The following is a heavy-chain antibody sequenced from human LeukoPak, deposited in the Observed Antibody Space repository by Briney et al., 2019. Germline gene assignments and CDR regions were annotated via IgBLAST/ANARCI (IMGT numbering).Heavy chain of an antibody. CDR2: ISYDGSNK. J-gene: IGHJ3*02. V-gene: IGHV3-30*18. D-gene: IGHD6-19*01. CDR1: GFTFSSYG. Sequence: PGGSLRLSCAASGFTFSSYGMHWVRQAPGKGLEWVAVISYDGSNKYYADSVKGRFTISRDNSKNTLYLQMNSLRAEDTAVYYCAKIVSSSGWRDDAFDIWGQGTMVTVSS. CDR3: AKIVSSSGWRDDAFDI.